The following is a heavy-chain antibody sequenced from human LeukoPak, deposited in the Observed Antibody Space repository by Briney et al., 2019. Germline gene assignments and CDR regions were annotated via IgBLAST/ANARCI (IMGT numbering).Heavy chain of an antibody. D-gene: IGHD7-27*01. V-gene: IGHV3-7*01. J-gene: IGHJ5*02. Sequence: GGSLRLSCAASGFAFRTHWMNWVRQAPGKGLELVANVNAEGGDTNYVDSVKGRFTISRDNAKNSLYLQMNSLRAEDTAVYYCARDPTTGEFDPWGQGTLVTVSS. CDR2: VNAEGGDT. CDR3: ARDPTTGEFDP. CDR1: GFAFRTHW.